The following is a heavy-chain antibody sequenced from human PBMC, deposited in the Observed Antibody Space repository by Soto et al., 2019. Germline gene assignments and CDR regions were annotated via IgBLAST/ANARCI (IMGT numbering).Heavy chain of an antibody. CDR1: GFTFSSYA. CDR3: AKDLGGVATSNYGMDV. V-gene: IGHV3-23*01. CDR2: ISGSGGST. D-gene: IGHD5-12*01. Sequence: GGSLRLSCASSGFTFSSYAMSWVRQAPGKGLEWVSAISGSGGSTYYADSVKGRFTISRDNSKNTLYLQMNSLRAEDTAVYYCAKDLGGVATSNYGMDVWGRGTTVTVSS. J-gene: IGHJ6*02.